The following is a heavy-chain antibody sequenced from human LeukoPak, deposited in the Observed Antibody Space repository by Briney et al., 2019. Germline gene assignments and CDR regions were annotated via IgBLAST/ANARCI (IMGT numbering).Heavy chain of an antibody. D-gene: IGHD6-13*01. CDR2: ISGSGATT. Sequence: GGSLRLSYAASGFTFSSYAMSWVRQAPGKGLEWVSTISGSGATTYYADSVKGRFTISRDNSKNTLYLQMNSLRAEDTAVYYCAKASSAAAGTWYFDYWGQGTLVTVSS. V-gene: IGHV3-23*01. CDR3: AKASSAAAGTWYFDY. CDR1: GFTFSSYA. J-gene: IGHJ4*02.